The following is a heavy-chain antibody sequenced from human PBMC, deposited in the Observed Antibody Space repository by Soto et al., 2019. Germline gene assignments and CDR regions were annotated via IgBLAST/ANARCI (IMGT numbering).Heavy chain of an antibody. J-gene: IGHJ6*02. V-gene: IGHV1-18*01. CDR2: ISAYNGNT. Sequence: QVQLVQSGAEVKKPGASVKVSCKASGYTFTSYGISWVRQAPGQGLEWMGWISAYNGNTNYAQKLQGRVIMTTDTSTSTAYMELRSLRSDDTAVYYCARVVTSPIFDYYYYGMDVWGQGTTVTVSS. CDR1: GYTFTSYG. D-gene: IGHD3-9*01. CDR3: ARVVTSPIFDYYYYGMDV.